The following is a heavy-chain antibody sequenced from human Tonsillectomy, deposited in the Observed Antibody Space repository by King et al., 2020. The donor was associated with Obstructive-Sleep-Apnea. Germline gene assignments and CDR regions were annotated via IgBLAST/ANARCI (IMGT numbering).Heavy chain of an antibody. Sequence: QLQLQESGPGLVKPSETLSLTCTVSGGSISSSSYYWGWIRQPPGKGLEWIGSIYYSGSTYYNPSLKSRVTISVDTSKNQFSLKLSSLTAADTALYYWARSGTGYYIRWFDPWGQGTLVTVSS. CDR3: ARSGTGYYIRWFDP. CDR2: IYYSGST. V-gene: IGHV4-39*01. J-gene: IGHJ5*02. CDR1: GGSISSSSYY. D-gene: IGHD3/OR15-3a*01.